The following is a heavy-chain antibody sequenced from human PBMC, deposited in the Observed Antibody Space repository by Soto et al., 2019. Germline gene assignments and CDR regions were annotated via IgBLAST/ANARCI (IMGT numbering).Heavy chain of an antibody. D-gene: IGHD2-2*01. J-gene: IGHJ4*02. CDR1: GGSISSGGYY. V-gene: IGHV4-31*03. Sequence: SETLSLTCTVSGGSISSGGYYWSWIRQHPGKGLEWIGYIYYSGSTYYNPSLKSRVTISVDTSKNQFSLKLSSATAADTAVYYCARRPLYCSSTSCYFFDYWGQGTLVTVSS. CDR3: ARRPLYCSSTSCYFFDY. CDR2: IYYSGST.